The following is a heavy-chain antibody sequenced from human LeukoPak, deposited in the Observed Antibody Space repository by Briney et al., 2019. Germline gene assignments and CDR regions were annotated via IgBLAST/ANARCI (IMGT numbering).Heavy chain of an antibody. D-gene: IGHD3-10*01. Sequence: GSLRLSCAASGFTFSSAAMTWVRQPPGKGLEWIGEINHSGSTNYNPSLKSRVTISVDTSKNQFSLKLSSVTAADTAVYYCARVEERWFGEFTYYYYMDVWGKGTTVTVSS. CDR1: GFTFSSAA. J-gene: IGHJ6*03. CDR3: ARVEERWFGEFTYYYYMDV. CDR2: INHSGST. V-gene: IGHV4-34*01.